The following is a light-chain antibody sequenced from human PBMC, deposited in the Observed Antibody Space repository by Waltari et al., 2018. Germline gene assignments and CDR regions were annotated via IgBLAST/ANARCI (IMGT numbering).Light chain of an antibody. J-gene: IGKJ4*01. CDR3: MQSKEFPLT. V-gene: IGKV2-40*01. CDR1: QSLLDSDDGNTY. CDR2: TLS. Sequence: DIVMTQTPLSLAVTPGEQASISCTSSQSLLDSDDGNTYLQWYLQSPGQSPQVLIYTLSQWAAGVPDRFSGSGSATDFTLKISRVEAEDVGIYYCMQSKEFPLTFGGGTKVEI.